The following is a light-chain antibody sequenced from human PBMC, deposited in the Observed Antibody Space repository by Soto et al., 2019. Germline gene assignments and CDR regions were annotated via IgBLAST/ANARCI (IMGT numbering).Light chain of an antibody. CDR1: QSVSSS. CDR2: DAS. J-gene: IGKJ1*01. CDR3: QQRTKWRT. V-gene: IGKV3-11*01. Sequence: EIVSTQSPSTLSVSPGERASLSCRASQSVSSSLAWYQQKPGQAPRLLIYDASNRATGIPARFSGSGSGTDFTLTISSLEPEDFAVYYCQQRTKWRTFGQGTKVDIK.